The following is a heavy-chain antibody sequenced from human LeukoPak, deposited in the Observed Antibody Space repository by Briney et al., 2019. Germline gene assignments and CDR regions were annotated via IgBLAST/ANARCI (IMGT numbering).Heavy chain of an antibody. V-gene: IGHV4-59*01. CDR1: GGSISSYY. Sequence: KPSETLSLTCTVSGGSISSYYWSWIRQPPGKGLEWIGYIYYSGSTNYNPSLKSRVTISVDTSKNRFSLKLSSVTAADTAVYYCARDATGSYWGQGTLVTVSS. CDR3: ARDATGSY. J-gene: IGHJ4*02. CDR2: IYYSGST.